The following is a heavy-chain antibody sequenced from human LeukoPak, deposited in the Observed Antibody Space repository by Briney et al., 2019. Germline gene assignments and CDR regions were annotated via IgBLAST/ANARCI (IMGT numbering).Heavy chain of an antibody. J-gene: IGHJ4*02. V-gene: IGHV1-8*01. CDR2: MNPNSGDT. CDR3: ARGGFGSGSYSDY. CDR1: GYTFTSYD. Sequence: ASVKVSCKASGYTFTSYDINRVRQATGQGLEWMGWMNPNSGDTGYVQKFQGRVTMTRDTSISTAYMELSSLRSEDTAVYYCARGGFGSGSYSDYWGQGTLVTVSS. D-gene: IGHD3-10*01.